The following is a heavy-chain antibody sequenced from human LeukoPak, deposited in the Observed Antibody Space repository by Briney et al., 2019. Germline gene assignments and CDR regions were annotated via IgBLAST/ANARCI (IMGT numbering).Heavy chain of an antibody. D-gene: IGHD4-17*01. CDR2: MNPNSGNT. V-gene: IGHV1-8*03. CDR1: GYTFTSYD. J-gene: IGHJ6*02. CDR3: ARDPGGDYGQYYYYGMDV. Sequence: ASVKVSCKASGYTFTSYDINWVRQATGQGLEWMGWMNPNSGNTGYAQKFQGRVTITRNTSISTAYMELSSLRSEDTAVYYCARDPGGDYGQYYYYGMDVWGPGTTVTVSS.